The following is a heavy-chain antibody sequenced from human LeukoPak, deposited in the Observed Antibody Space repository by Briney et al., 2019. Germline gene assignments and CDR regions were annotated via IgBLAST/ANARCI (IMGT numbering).Heavy chain of an antibody. J-gene: IGHJ3*02. V-gene: IGHV4-34*01. CDR3: ARGNPGYAFDI. CDR2: INHSGRT. CDR1: GGSFSGYY. Sequence: SETLSLTCAVYGGSFSGYYWSWIRQPPGKGLEWIGEINHSGRTNYNPSLKSRVTLSVDTSKNQFSLKLNSVTAADTAVYYCARGNPGYAFDIWGQGTMVTVSS.